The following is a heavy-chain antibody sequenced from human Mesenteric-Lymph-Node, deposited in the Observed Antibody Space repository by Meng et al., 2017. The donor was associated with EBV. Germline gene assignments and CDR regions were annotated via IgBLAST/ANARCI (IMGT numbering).Heavy chain of an antibody. CDR3: ARAYYYDSSAYYYDY. Sequence: QVQIVQSGAEVGKPGASVKVSCEASGYSFGAYFIHWVRQAPGQGLQWMGRINPTSGGTNFAQRFQGRVTMTRDTSINTVYMDLSSLKYDDTAVYYCARAYYYDSSAYYYDYWGQGTLVTVSS. CDR1: GYSFGAYF. J-gene: IGHJ4*02. CDR2: INPTSGGT. D-gene: IGHD3-22*01. V-gene: IGHV1-2*06.